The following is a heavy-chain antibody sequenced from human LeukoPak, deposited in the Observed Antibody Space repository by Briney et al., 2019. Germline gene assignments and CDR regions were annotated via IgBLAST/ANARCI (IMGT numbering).Heavy chain of an antibody. V-gene: IGHV4-39*07. D-gene: IGHD1-7*01. CDR2: IYYSGST. CDR3: ARFLLELPYNWFDP. Sequence: PSETLSLTCTVSGGSISSSSYYWGWIRQPPWKGLEWIGSIYYSGSTYYNPSLKSRVTISVDTSKNQFSLKLSSVTAADTAVYYCARFLLELPYNWFDPWGQGTLVTVSS. CDR1: GGSISSSSYY. J-gene: IGHJ5*02.